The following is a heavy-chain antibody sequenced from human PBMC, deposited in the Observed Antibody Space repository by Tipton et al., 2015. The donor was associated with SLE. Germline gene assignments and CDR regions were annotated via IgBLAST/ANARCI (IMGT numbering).Heavy chain of an antibody. CDR2: FYTGGGT. CDR1: GDSVTSSYY. V-gene: IGHV4-38-2*02. CDR3: ARRDSSSSGRAFDI. Sequence: TLSLTCTVSGDSVTSSYYWGWIRKPPGKGLEWIGRFYTGGGTNYNPSLKSRVTMSVDTSKNQFSLKLSSVTAADTAVYYCARRDSSSSGRAFDIWGQGTIVTVSS. D-gene: IGHD6-6*01. J-gene: IGHJ3*02.